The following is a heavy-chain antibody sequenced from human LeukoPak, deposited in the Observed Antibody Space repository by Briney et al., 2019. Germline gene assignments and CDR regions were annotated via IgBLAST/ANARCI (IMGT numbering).Heavy chain of an antibody. V-gene: IGHV3-7*01. Sequence: WGSLRLSCAASGFTFSSYWMSWVRQAPGKGLEWVAKINQDGSEKYYVHSVKGRFTITRDNAKSSLYLQMNSLRAEDTAVYYCAREEGSSGWYFDYWGQGTLVTVSS. CDR3: AREEGSSGWYFDY. D-gene: IGHD6-19*01. CDR1: GFTFSSYW. J-gene: IGHJ4*02. CDR2: INQDGSEK.